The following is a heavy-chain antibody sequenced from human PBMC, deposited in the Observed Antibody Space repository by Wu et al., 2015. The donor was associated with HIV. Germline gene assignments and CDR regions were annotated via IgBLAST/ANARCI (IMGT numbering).Heavy chain of an antibody. J-gene: IGHJ1*01. D-gene: IGHD3-10*01. Sequence: QVQLVQSGAEVKKPGASVKVSCKASGYTFTGYYMHWVRQAPGQGLEWMGWINPNSGGTNYAQKFQGRVTMTRDTSISTAYMEPSRLRSDDTAVYYCARDSEGFGVAEYFQHVGPGHPGHRLL. CDR1: GYTFTGYY. CDR2: INPNSGGT. V-gene: IGHV1-2*02. CDR3: ARDSEGFGVAEYFQH.